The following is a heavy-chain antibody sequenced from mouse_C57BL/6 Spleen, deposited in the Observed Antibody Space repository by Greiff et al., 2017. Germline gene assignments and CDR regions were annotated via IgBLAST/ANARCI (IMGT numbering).Heavy chain of an antibody. J-gene: IGHJ3*01. CDR2: INPNNGGT. CDR1: GYTFTDYN. CDR3: AREHLAWFAY. V-gene: IGHV1-22*01. Sequence: EVKLMESGPELVKPGASVKMSCKASGYTFTDYNMHWVKQSHGKSLAWIGYINPNNGGTSYNQKFKGKATLTVNKSSSTAYMELRSLTSEDSAVYYCAREHLAWFAYWGQGTLVTVSA.